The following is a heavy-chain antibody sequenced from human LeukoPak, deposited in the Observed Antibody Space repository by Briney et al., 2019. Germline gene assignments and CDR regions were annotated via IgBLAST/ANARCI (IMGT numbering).Heavy chain of an antibody. J-gene: IGHJ2*01. V-gene: IGHV1-69*04. Sequence: SVKVSCKASGGTFSSYAISWVRQAPGQGLEWMGRIIPILGIPNYAQKFQGRVTITADKSTTTAYMELSSLRSEDTAVYYCATEAVVVVTARDYWYFDLWGRGTLVTVSS. CDR1: GGTFSSYA. D-gene: IGHD2-21*02. CDR3: ATEAVVVVTARDYWYFDL. CDR2: IIPILGIP.